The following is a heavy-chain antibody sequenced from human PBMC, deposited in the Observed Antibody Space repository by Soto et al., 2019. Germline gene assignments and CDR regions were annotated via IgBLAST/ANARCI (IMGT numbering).Heavy chain of an antibody. Sequence: GGSLRLSCAASGFTFSSYGMHWVRQAPGKGLEWVAVIWYDGSNKYYADSVKGRFTISRDNSKNTLYLQMNSLRAEDTAVYYCARDSTYYDILTGPLSPESPGGIDYWGQGTLVTVSS. CDR3: ARDSTYYDILTGPLSPESPGGIDY. D-gene: IGHD3-9*01. CDR2: IWYDGSNK. V-gene: IGHV3-33*01. CDR1: GFTFSSYG. J-gene: IGHJ4*02.